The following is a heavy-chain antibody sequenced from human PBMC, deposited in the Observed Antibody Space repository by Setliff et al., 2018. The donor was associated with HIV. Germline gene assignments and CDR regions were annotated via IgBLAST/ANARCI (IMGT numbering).Heavy chain of an antibody. CDR3: ARTSLGISEDC. CDR2: INGDGSST. CDR1: GFTFSTYT. J-gene: IGHJ4*02. Sequence: GGSLRLSCAASGFTFSTYTMHWVRQPPGKGLVWVSRINGDGSSTSYADSVKGRFTISRDNARNTLYLQMNSLRAEDTAVYYCARTSLGISEDCWGQGTLVTVSS. D-gene: IGHD7-27*01. V-gene: IGHV3-74*01.